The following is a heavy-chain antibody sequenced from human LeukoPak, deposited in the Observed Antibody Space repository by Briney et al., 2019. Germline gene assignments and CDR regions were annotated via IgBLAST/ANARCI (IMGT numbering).Heavy chain of an antibody. V-gene: IGHV1-2*02. CDR3: ARAHTAGVLLWFGELANYYYGTDV. CDR1: GYTFTGYY. Sequence: ASVKVSCKASGYTFTGYYMHWVRQAPGQGLEWMGWINPNSGGTNYAQKFQGRVTMTRDTSISTAYMELSRLRSDDTAVYYCARAHTAGVLLWFGELANYYYGTDVWGQGTTVTVSS. D-gene: IGHD3-10*01. J-gene: IGHJ6*02. CDR2: INPNSGGT.